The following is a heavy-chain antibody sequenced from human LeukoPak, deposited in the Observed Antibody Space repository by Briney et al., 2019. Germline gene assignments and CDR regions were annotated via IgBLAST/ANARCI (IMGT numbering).Heavy chain of an antibody. Sequence: PGGSLRLSCAASGFTFSSYAMNWVRQAPGKELVWVSRINNDGSITNSADSVKGRFTISRDNAKDTLYLQMDSLRAEDTAIYYCARGPSVLGGIDNWGQGTLVAVFS. CDR3: ARGPSVLGGIDN. CDR1: GFTFSSYA. CDR2: INNDGSIT. D-gene: IGHD3-10*01. V-gene: IGHV3-74*01. J-gene: IGHJ4*02.